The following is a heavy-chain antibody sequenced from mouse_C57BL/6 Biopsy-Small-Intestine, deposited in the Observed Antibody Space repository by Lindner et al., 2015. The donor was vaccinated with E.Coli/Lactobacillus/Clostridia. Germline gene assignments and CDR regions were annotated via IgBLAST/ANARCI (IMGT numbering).Heavy chain of an antibody. Sequence: VQLQESGGGLVQPGGSLSLSCAASGFTFTDYYMSWVRQPPGKALEWLGFIRNKANGYTTEYSASVKGRFTISRDNSQSILYLQMIALRAEDSAAYYCARGGNYIDYWGQGTTLTVSS. CDR3: ARGGNYIDY. CDR2: IRNKANGYTT. CDR1: GFTFTDYY. D-gene: IGHD2-14*01. V-gene: IGHV7-3*01. J-gene: IGHJ2*01.